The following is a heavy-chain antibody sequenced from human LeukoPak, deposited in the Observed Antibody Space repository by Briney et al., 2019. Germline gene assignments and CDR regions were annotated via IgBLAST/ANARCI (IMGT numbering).Heavy chain of an antibody. CDR2: ISSSSSSI. CDR3: AREVPQYSGSYNY. CDR1: GFTFSSYS. V-gene: IGHV3-21*01. J-gene: IGHJ4*02. D-gene: IGHD1-26*01. Sequence: TAEGSLRLSCAASGFTFSSYSMNWVRQAPGKGLEWVSSISSSSSSIYYADSVKGRFTISRDNAKNSLYLQMNSLRAEDTAVYYCAREVPQYSGSYNYWGQGTLVTVSS.